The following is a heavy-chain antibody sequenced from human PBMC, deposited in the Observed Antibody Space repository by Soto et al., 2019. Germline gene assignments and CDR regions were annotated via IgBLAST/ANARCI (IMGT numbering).Heavy chain of an antibody. D-gene: IGHD3-22*01. V-gene: IGHV3-74*01. CDR3: ARGSYYDSSGYYYSVFDY. Sequence: PGVSLGLSCAASGFTFSSYGMHWVRQAPGKGLVWVSRINSDGSSTSYADSVKGRFTISRDNAKNTLYLQMNSLRAEDTAVYYCARGSYYDSSGYYYSVFDYWGQGTLVTVSS. CDR2: INSDGSST. CDR1: GFTFSSYG. J-gene: IGHJ4*02.